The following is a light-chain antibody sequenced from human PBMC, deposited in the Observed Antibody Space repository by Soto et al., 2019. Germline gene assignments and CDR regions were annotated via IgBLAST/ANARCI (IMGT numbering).Light chain of an antibody. CDR1: QDISNY. V-gene: IGKV1-33*01. CDR2: DAS. CDR3: TQYVVLPLS. J-gene: IGKJ3*01. Sequence: DIQMTQSPSSLSASVGDRVTITCQASQDISNYLNWYRQKPGKAPKLLIYDASNLETAFPSRFSGSGSGTEFTFTISSLKTEDVARYYCTQYVVLPLSFGTRTKVEI.